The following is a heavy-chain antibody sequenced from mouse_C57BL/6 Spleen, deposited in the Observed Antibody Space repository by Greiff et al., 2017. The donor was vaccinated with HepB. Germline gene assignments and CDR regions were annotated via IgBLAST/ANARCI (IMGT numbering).Heavy chain of an antibody. CDR1: GYTFTSYG. V-gene: IGHV1-81*01. J-gene: IGHJ3*01. CDR2: IYPRSGNT. D-gene: IGHD1-1*01. CDR3: AKGDYDGSSGFAY. Sequence: VQLQQSGAELARPGASVKLSCKASGYTFTSYGISWVKQRTGQGLEWIGEIYPRSGNTYYNEKLKGKATLTADKSSSTAYMELRSLTSEDSAVYFCAKGDYDGSSGFAYWGQGTLVTVSA.